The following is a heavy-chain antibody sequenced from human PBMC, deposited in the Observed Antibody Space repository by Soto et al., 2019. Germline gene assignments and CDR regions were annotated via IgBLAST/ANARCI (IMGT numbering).Heavy chain of an antibody. D-gene: IGHD2-15*01. J-gene: IGHJ6*02. CDR3: ARDSGPPRVYYYYGMDV. Sequence: GGSLRLSCAASGFTFSSYAMHWVRQAPGKGLEWVAVISYDGSNKYYADSVKGRFTISRDNSKNTLYLQMNSLRAEDTAVYYCARDSGPPRVYYYYGMDVWGQGTTVTVSS. CDR2: ISYDGSNK. V-gene: IGHV3-30-3*01. CDR1: GFTFSSYA.